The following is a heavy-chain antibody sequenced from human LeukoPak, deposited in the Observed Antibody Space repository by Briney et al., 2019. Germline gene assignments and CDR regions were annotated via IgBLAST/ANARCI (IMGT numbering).Heavy chain of an antibody. Sequence: PSETLSLTCTVSGGSISSYYWSWIRQPPGEGLEWIGYIYYSGSTNYNPSLKSRVTISVDTSKNQFSLKLSSVTAADTAVYYCARLSPRYYDSSGYYFWVPFDYWGQGTLVTVSS. J-gene: IGHJ4*02. V-gene: IGHV4-59*08. CDR3: ARLSPRYYDSSGYYFWVPFDY. CDR1: GGSISSYY. D-gene: IGHD3-22*01. CDR2: IYYSGST.